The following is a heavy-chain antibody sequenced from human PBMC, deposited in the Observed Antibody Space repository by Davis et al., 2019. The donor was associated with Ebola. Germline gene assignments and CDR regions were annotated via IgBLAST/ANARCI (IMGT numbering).Heavy chain of an antibody. CDR2: IYYSGST. V-gene: IGHV4-61*01. CDR3: ARTESSGWYRHYFGMDV. J-gene: IGHJ6*02. Sequence: MPSETLSLTCTVSGGSVSSGSYYWSWIRQPPGKGLEWIGYIYYSGSTNYNPSLKSRVTISVDTSKNQFSLKLTSVTAADAAAYYCARTESSGWYRHYFGMDVWGQGTTVAVSS. D-gene: IGHD6-19*01. CDR1: GGSVSSGSYY.